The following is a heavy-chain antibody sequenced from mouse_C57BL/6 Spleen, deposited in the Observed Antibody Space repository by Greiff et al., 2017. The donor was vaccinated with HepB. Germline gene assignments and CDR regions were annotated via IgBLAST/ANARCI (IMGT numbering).Heavy chain of an antibody. V-gene: IGHV2-6-1*01. CDR3: ARHGDYDGPWFAY. Sequence: VQLQQSGPGLVAPSQSLSITCTVSGFSLTSYGVHWVRQPPGKGLEWLVVIWSDGSTTYNSALKSRLSISKDNSKSQVFLKMNSLQTDDTAMYYCARHGDYDGPWFAYWGQGTLVTVSA. J-gene: IGHJ3*01. CDR2: IWSDGST. D-gene: IGHD2-4*01. CDR1: GFSLTSYG.